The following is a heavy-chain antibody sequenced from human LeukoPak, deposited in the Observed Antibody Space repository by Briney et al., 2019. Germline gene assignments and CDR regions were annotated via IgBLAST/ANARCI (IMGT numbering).Heavy chain of an antibody. V-gene: IGHV4-31*03. Sequence: SETLSLTCTVSGGSINSGSYYWSWIRQHPGKGLEWIGYIHYSGSTYYNPSLKSRLTISVDTPKNQLSLKLSSGTAADTAVYYCAAAATSSSSELGYWGQGTLVTVSS. CDR2: IHYSGST. D-gene: IGHD6-6*01. CDR1: GGSINSGSYY. CDR3: AAAATSSSSELGY. J-gene: IGHJ4*02.